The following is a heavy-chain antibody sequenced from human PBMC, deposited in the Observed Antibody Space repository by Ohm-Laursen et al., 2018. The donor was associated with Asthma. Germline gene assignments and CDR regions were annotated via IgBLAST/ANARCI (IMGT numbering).Heavy chain of an antibody. Sequence: SQTLSLTCTVSGDSFTSGGHYWSWIRQLPGKGLEWIGYIYYTGSTYYNPSLKSRVTISVDTSKKQFSLRLTSVTAADTAVYYCARVYDTPRADAFDIWGQGTMVTVSS. CDR3: ARVYDTPRADAFDI. D-gene: IGHD3-22*01. J-gene: IGHJ3*02. CDR2: IYYTGST. V-gene: IGHV4-31*03. CDR1: GDSFTSGGHY.